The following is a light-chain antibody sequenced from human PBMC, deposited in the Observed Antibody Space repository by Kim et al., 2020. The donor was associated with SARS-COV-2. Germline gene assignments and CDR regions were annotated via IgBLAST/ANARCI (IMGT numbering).Light chain of an antibody. J-gene: IGKJ2*01. Sequence: SPGERATFACRASQSARSRYLAWYQQKPGQAPRLLIYGASNRATGIPDRFSGSGSGTDFTLTVSRLEPEDFAVYYCQQHGGSPPYTFGQGTKLEI. CDR1: QSARSRY. CDR2: GAS. CDR3: QQHGGSPPYT. V-gene: IGKV3-20*01.